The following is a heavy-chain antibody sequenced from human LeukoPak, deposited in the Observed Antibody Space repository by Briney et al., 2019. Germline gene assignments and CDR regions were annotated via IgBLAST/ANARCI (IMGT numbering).Heavy chain of an antibody. V-gene: IGHV3-23*01. CDR3: AKGGRGTYYLDS. J-gene: IGHJ4*02. D-gene: IGHD1-26*01. CDR2: INTCGGSV. CDR1: TVSHTTFV. Sequence: GGSLRHASTATTVSHTTFVLYTLPETPEKGLERVSVINTCGGSVNFADYVQGRFNISTDHSKQTSYPQMDSLRSHDTALYYCAKGGRGTYYLDSWGQGTLVTVSS.